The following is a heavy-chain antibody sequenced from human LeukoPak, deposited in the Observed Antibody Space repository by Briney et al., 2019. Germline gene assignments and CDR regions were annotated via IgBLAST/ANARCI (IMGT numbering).Heavy chain of an antibody. D-gene: IGHD5-18*01. V-gene: IGHV4-34*01. J-gene: IGHJ4*02. CDR2: INHSGST. Sequence: PSETLSLTRAVYGGSFSGYYWSWIRQPPGKGLEWIGEINHSGSTNYNPSLKSRVTISVDTSKNQFSLKLSSVTAADTAVYYCARVWLAFDYWGQGTLVTVSS. CDR1: GGSFSGYY. CDR3: ARVWLAFDY.